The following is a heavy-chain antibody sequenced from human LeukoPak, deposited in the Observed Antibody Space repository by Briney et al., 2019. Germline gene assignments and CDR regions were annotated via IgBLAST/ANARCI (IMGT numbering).Heavy chain of an antibody. CDR3: ARDLRLGELSYFDY. D-gene: IGHD2-21*01. CDR1: GGSISSGGYY. CDR2: IYYSGST. V-gene: IGHV4-31*03. Sequence: TSQTLSLTCTVSGGSISSGGYYWSWIRQHPGKGLEWIGYIYYSGSTYYNPSLKSRVTISVDTSKSQFSLKLSSVTAADTAVYYCARDLRLGELSYFDYWGQGTLVTVSS. J-gene: IGHJ4*02.